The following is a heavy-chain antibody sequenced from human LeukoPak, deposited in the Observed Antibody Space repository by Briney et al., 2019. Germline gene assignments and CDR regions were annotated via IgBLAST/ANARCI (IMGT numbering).Heavy chain of an antibody. CDR3: ARDPRKAGDHDAFDI. J-gene: IGHJ3*02. V-gene: IGHV4-59*01. CDR1: GGSISSYY. D-gene: IGHD7-27*01. CDR2: IYYIGST. Sequence: SETLSLTCTVSGGSISSYYWSWIRQPPGKGLEWIGYIYYIGSTNYNPPLKSRVTISVDTSKNQFSLKLRSVTAADAAVYYCARDPRKAGDHDAFDIWGQGTMVTVSS.